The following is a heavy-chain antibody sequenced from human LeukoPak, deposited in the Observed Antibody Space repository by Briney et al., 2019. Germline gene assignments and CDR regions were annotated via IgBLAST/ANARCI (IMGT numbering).Heavy chain of an antibody. J-gene: IGHJ4*02. CDR2: IYYSGST. CDR3: ARERGYGGNSLGY. Sequence: SETLSLTCTVSGGSISSGDYYWSWIRQPPGKGLEWIGYIYYSGSTYYNPSLKSRVTISVDTSKNQFSLKLSSVTAADTAVYYCARERGYGGNSLGYWGQGTLVTVSS. CDR1: GGSISSGDYY. D-gene: IGHD4-23*01. V-gene: IGHV4-30-4*08.